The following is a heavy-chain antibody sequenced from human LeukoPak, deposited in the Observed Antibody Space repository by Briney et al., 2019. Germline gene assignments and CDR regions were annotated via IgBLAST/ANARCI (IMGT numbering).Heavy chain of an antibody. CDR3: ARVAGSIDY. Sequence: ASVKVSCKASGYTFTTYDINWVRQATGQGLEWMGWTNPNSGHTGYAQKIQGRLTITRDTSISTAYMELSSLRSEDTAVYYCARVAGSIDYWGQGTLVTVSS. CDR2: TNPNSGHT. V-gene: IGHV1-8*03. J-gene: IGHJ4*02. CDR1: GYTFTTYD. D-gene: IGHD6-19*01.